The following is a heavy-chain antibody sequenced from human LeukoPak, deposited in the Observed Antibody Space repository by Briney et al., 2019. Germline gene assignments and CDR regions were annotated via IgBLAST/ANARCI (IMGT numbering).Heavy chain of an antibody. CDR1: GGSFSPYY. CDR2: INHSRST. CDR3: ALFGDNLFDY. Sequence: SGTLSLTCVVYGGSFSPYYWSWLRQSPDKGLEWIGEINHSRSTNYNPSLQSRVSISGDTSKNDFSLHLSSVTAADTAVYYCALFGDNLFDYWGQGTLVTVSS. J-gene: IGHJ4*02. V-gene: IGHV4-34*03. D-gene: IGHD3-10*02.